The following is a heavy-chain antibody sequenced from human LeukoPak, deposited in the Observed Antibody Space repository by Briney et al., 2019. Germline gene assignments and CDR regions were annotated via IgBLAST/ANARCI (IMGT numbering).Heavy chain of an antibody. CDR3: ARRLLRDGYDYFDY. J-gene: IGHJ4*02. Sequence: GESLKISCKGSGYSFTSYWIGWVRQMPGKGLEGMGIIYPGDSDTRYSPSFQGQVIISADKSISTAYLQWRSLKASDTAMYYCARRLLRDGYDYFDYWGQGTLVTVSS. CDR1: GYSFTSYW. V-gene: IGHV5-51*01. CDR2: IYPGDSDT. D-gene: IGHD5-24*01.